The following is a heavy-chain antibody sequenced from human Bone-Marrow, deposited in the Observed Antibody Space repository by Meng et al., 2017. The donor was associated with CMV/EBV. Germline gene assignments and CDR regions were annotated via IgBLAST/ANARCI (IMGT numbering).Heavy chain of an antibody. D-gene: IGHD1-26*01. CDR1: GFTFSSYS. J-gene: IGHJ4*02. CDR3: ARVWGRGLLSGSYPDY. V-gene: IGHV3-21*01. CDR2: ISNSGAYI. Sequence: ETLSLTCAASGFTFSSYSMNWVRQAPGKGLEWVASISNSGAYIYYSDSVKGRFTISRDNAQNSLFLHMDSLRAEDTAVYYCARVWGRGLLSGSYPDYWGQGTLVTVSS.